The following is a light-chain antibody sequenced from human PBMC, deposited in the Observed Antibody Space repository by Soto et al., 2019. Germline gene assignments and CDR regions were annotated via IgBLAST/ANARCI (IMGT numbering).Light chain of an antibody. CDR1: SSDVGGYNY. V-gene: IGLV2-14*01. CDR3: SSYTTSVTYV. J-gene: IGLJ1*01. CDR2: DVS. Sequence: QSALTQPASMSGSPGQSITISCTGTSSDVGGYNYVSWYQQHPGKAPKLMIYDVSYRPSGVSNRFSGSKSGNTASLTISGLQADDEADYYCSSYTTSVTYVFGTGTKVTVL.